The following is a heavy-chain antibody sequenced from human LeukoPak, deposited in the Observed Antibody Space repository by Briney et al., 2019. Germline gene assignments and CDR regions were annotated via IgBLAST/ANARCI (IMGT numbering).Heavy chain of an antibody. V-gene: IGHV3-33*01. CDR3: ARESYSCMDV. CDR1: GFTFSSYG. J-gene: IGHJ6*03. CDR2: IWYDGSNK. D-gene: IGHD5-18*01. Sequence: GSLRLSCAASGFTFSSYGMHWVRPAPGKGLEWVAVIWYDGSNKYYADSVKGRFTISRDNSKNTLYLQMNSLRAEDTAVYYCARESYSCMDVWGKGTTVTVSS.